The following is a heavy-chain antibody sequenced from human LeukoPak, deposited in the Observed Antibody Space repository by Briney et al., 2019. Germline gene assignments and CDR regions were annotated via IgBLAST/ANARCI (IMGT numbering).Heavy chain of an antibody. D-gene: IGHD3-9*01. J-gene: IGHJ4*02. CDR3: ARGHYDVLAAPYKWPPDY. CDR2: ITSGGDYI. V-gene: IGHV3-21*01. CDR1: GFTFNTFN. Sequence: PGGSLRLSCAASGFTFNTFNMNWVRQAPGKGLEWVSSITSGGDYIYYADSVKGRFTTSRDNAKNSLSLQLNSLRAEDTAFYYCARGHYDVLAAPYKWPPDYWGQGTLVTVSS.